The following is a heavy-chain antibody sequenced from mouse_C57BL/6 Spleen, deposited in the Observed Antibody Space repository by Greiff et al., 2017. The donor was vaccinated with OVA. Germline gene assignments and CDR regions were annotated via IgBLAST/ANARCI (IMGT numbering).Heavy chain of an antibody. J-gene: IGHJ1*03. V-gene: IGHV8-12*01. CDR1: GFSLRTSGMG. Sequence: QVTLKESGPGILQSSQTLSLTCSFSGFSLRTSGMGVSWIRQPSGKGLEWLAHIYWDDDKRYNPSLKSRLTISKDTSRNQVFLKITSVDTADTATYYCARRNYSWYFDVWGTGTTVTVAS. D-gene: IGHD2-12*01. CDR3: ARRNYSWYFDV. CDR2: IYWDDDK.